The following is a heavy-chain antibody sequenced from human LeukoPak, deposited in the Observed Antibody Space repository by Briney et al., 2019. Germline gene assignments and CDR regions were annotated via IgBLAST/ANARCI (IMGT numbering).Heavy chain of an antibody. D-gene: IGHD3-22*01. CDR3: ARAGHYYDSSGYYCDY. J-gene: IGHJ4*02. V-gene: IGHV1-46*01. Sequence: ASVKVSCKASGYTFTSYYMHWVRQAPGQGLEWMGIINPSGGSTSYAQKFQGRVTMTRDTSTSTVYMELSSLRSEDTAVYYCARAGHYYDSSGYYCDYWGQGTLVTVSS. CDR2: INPSGGST. CDR1: GYTFTSYY.